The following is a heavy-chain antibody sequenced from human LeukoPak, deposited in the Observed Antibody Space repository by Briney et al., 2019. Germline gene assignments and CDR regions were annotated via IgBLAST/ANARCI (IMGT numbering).Heavy chain of an antibody. CDR3: ARAPFCSTTTCYGFDS. V-gene: IGHV6-1*01. Sequence: SQTLSLTCAISGDSVSSNSGAWNWIRQSPSRGLEWLGRTYYRSKWNNDYAVSVKSRIAVNPDTSRNQFSLQLNSVTPEDTAVYFCARAPFCSTTTCYGFDSWGQGTLVTVSS. D-gene: IGHD2-2*01. CDR1: GDSVSSNSGA. CDR2: TYYRSKWNN. J-gene: IGHJ4*02.